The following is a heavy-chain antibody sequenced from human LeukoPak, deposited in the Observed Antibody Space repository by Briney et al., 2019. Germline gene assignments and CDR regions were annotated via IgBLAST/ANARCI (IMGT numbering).Heavy chain of an antibody. Sequence: PSEPLSLTCAVYGGSFSGYYWSWIRQPPGKGREWIGEINHSGSTNYNPSLKSRVTISVDTSKTPFSLNLSSVTAADTAVYYCAIAGSSGRRFDYWGQGTLVTVSS. J-gene: IGHJ4*02. CDR3: AIAGSSGRRFDY. D-gene: IGHD3-22*01. CDR2: INHSGST. CDR1: GGSFSGYY. V-gene: IGHV4-34*01.